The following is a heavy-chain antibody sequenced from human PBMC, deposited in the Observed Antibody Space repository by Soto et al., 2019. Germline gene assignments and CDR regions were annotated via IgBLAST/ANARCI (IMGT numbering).Heavy chain of an antibody. D-gene: IGHD3-22*01. V-gene: IGHV3-15*01. CDR2: IKSKTDGGTT. J-gene: IGHJ4*02. Sequence: GGSLRLSCAASGFTFSNAWMSWVRQAPGKGLEWVGRIKSKTDGGTTDYAAPVKGRFTISRDDSKNTLYLQMNSLKTEDTAVYYCTNERVLITMIVVVASYWGQGTLVTVYS. CDR3: TNERVLITMIVVVASY. CDR1: GFTFSNAW.